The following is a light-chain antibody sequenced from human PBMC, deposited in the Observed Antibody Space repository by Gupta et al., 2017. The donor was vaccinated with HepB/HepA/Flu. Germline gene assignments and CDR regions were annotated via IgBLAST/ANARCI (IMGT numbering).Light chain of an antibody. CDR3: QSGGSTGEV. V-gene: IGLV3-25*03. Sequence: SYELTQPPSVSVSPGQTARITCAGDALTKQYDYWYQQKPGQAPVLVIYKDSDRPSGIPERFSGSSSGKTDTLTIRGVQAEDEADYYGQSGGSTGEVFGGGTKLTVL. CDR2: KDS. J-gene: IGLJ2*01. CDR1: ALTKQY.